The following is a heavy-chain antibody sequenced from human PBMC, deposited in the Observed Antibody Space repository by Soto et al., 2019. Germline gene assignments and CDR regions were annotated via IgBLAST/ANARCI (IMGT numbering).Heavy chain of an antibody. V-gene: IGHV1-18*01. CDR2: ISAYNGNT. D-gene: IGHD6-19*01. J-gene: IGHJ3*02. CDR1: GYTFTSYG. Sequence: ASVKVFGKAFGYTFTSYGIRWVCQAPGHGLEWMGWISAYNGNTNYAQNLQGRVTMTTETSTSTAYMELRSLRSDDTAVYYCARAEGVAGTGRSAFDIWGQGTMVTVSS. CDR3: ARAEGVAGTGRSAFDI.